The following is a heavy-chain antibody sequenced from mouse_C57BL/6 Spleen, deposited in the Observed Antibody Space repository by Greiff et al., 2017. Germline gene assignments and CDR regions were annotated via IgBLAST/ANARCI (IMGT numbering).Heavy chain of an antibody. CDR1: GYAFSSYW. CDR3: ARSTPWDERNFDY. Sequence: QVQLKQSGAELVKPGASVKISCKASGYAFSSYWMNWVKQRPGKGLEWIGQIYPGDGDTNYNGKFKGKATLTADKSSSTAYMQLSSLTSEDSAVYFRARSTPWDERNFDYWGQGTTLTDSS. J-gene: IGHJ2*01. CDR2: IYPGDGDT. V-gene: IGHV1-80*01. D-gene: IGHD4-1*01.